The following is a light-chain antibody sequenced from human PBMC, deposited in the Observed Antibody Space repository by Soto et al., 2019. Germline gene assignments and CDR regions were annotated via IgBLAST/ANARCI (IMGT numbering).Light chain of an antibody. J-gene: IGLJ2*01. Sequence: QSALTQPASVSGSPGQSVTVSCTGSSSDVGASNYVSWYQQHPGNAPKLIICDVSNRPSGVSNRFSGSKSGNTASLTISGLQAEDEADYYCSSHTGSSTLVVFGGGTKLTVL. CDR2: DVS. CDR3: SSHTGSSTLVV. CDR1: SSDVGASNY. V-gene: IGLV2-14*03.